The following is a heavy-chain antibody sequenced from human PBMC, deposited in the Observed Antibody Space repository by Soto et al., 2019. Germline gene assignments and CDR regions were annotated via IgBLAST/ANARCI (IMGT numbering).Heavy chain of an antibody. CDR2: MKPNSGNK. V-gene: IGHV1-8*01. D-gene: IGHD6-6*01. CDR1: GYTFTSYD. J-gene: IGHJ3*02. Sequence: ASVKVSCKASGYTFTSYDINWVRQATGQGLEWKGRMKPNSGNKGFAQKFQGRVTMTRKTSISTAYMGLSSLRSVETAVYFCARKKSIAARRSRDAFDIWGQGTMVTVSS. CDR3: ARKKSIAARRSRDAFDI.